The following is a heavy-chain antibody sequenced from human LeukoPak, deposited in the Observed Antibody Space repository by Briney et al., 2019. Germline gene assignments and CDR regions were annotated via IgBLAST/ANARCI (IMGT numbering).Heavy chain of an antibody. CDR1: GYTFTSYG. J-gene: IGHJ4*02. Sequence: GASVKVSCKASGYTFTSYGISWVRQDPGQGLEWMGWISAYNGNTNYAQKLQGRVTMTTDTSTSTAYMELRSLRSDDTAVYYCARAPMIAVAGLIDYWGQGTLVTVSS. CDR2: ISAYNGNT. D-gene: IGHD6-19*01. V-gene: IGHV1-18*01. CDR3: ARAPMIAVAGLIDY.